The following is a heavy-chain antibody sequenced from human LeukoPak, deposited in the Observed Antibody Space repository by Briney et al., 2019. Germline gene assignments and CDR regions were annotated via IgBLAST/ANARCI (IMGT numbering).Heavy chain of an antibody. CDR3: AKDSYLYCSSTSCYGGDYFDY. D-gene: IGHD2-2*01. J-gene: IGHJ4*02. V-gene: IGHV3-74*01. Sequence: PGGSLRLSCAASGFTFSSYWMHWVRHAPGKGLVGVSRINDDGRSTSYADSVKGRFTISRDNAKNTLYLQMNSLRAEDTAVYYCAKDSYLYCSSTSCYGGDYFDYWGQGTLVTVSS. CDR1: GFTFSSYW. CDR2: INDDGRST.